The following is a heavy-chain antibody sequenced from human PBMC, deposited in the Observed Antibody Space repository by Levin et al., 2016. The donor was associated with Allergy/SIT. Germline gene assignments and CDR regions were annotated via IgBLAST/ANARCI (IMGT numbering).Heavy chain of an antibody. Sequence: WIRQPPGKGLEWVAVIWYDGSNKYYADSVKGRFTISRDNSKNTPYLQMNSLRAEDTAVYYCASQTNKLWFGAFDYWGQGTLVTVSS. J-gene: IGHJ4*02. CDR3: ASQTNKLWFGAFDY. CDR2: IWYDGSNK. V-gene: IGHV3-33*01. D-gene: IGHD3-10*01.